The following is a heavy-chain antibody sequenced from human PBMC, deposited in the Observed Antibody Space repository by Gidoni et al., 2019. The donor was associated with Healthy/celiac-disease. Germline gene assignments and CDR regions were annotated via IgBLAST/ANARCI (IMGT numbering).Heavy chain of an antibody. CDR1: GGSIRSGGYY. Sequence: QVQLQESGPGLVKPSQTLSLTCPVSGGSIRSGGYYWSWIRQHPGKGLEWIGYIYYSGSNYYNPSLKSRVTISVDTSKNQFSLKLSSVTAADTAVYYCARVGYYDSPVRYFDLWGRGTLVTVSS. V-gene: IGHV4-31*03. CDR3: ARVGYYDSPVRYFDL. D-gene: IGHD3-22*01. CDR2: IYYSGSN. J-gene: IGHJ2*01.